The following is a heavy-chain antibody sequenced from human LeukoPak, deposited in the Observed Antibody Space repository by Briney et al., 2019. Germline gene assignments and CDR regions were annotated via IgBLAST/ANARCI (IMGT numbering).Heavy chain of an antibody. CDR2: ISSSSSYI. D-gene: IGHD3-22*01. V-gene: IGHV3-21*01. CDR1: GFTFSSYS. J-gene: IGHJ4*02. Sequence: GGSLRLSCAASGFTFSSYSMNWVRQAPGKGLEWVSSISSSSSYIYYADSVKGRFTMSRDNAKNSLYLQMNSLRAEDTAVYYCARDIGAPRGYYDSSDARYYFDYWGQGTLVTVSS. CDR3: ARDIGAPRGYYDSSDARYYFDY.